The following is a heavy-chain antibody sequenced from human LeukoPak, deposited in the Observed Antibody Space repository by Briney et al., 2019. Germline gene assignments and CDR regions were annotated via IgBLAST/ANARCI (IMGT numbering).Heavy chain of an antibody. CDR2: IYYSGST. CDR3: ARGRRELKYAPDY. CDR1: GGSISSGGYY. V-gene: IGHV4-31*03. D-gene: IGHD2-2*01. J-gene: IGHJ4*02. Sequence: KTSQTLSLTCTVSGGSISSGGYYWSWVRQHPGKGLEWIGYIYYSGSTYYNPSLKSRVTISVDTSKNQFSLKLSSVTAADTAVYYCARGRRELKYAPDYWGQGTLVTVSS.